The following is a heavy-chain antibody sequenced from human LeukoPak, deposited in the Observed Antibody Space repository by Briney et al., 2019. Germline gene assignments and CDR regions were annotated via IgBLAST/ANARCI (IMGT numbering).Heavy chain of an antibody. J-gene: IGHJ3*02. CDR3: ARTPPVIVGAPSDAFDI. CDR1: GYTFTSYY. CDR2: INPSGGST. D-gene: IGHD1-26*01. Sequence: ASVKVSCKASGYTFTSYYMHWVRQAPGQGLEWMGIINPSGGSTSYAQRFQGRVTMTRDTSTSTVYMELSSLRSEDTAVYYCARTPPVIVGAPSDAFDIWGQGTMVTVSS. V-gene: IGHV1-46*01.